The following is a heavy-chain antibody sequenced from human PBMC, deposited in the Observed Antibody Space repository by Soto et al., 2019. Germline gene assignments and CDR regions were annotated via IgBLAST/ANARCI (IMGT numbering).Heavy chain of an antibody. CDR2: IYYSGST. J-gene: IGHJ4*02. CDR3: ARGREYYDFWSGYYPFDY. Sequence: SETLSLTCTVSGGSISSYYWSWIRQPPGKGLEWIGYIYYSGSTNYNPSLKSRVTISVDTSKNQFSLKLSSVTAADTAVYYCARGREYYDFWSGYYPFDYWGQGTLVTVSS. D-gene: IGHD3-3*01. V-gene: IGHV4-59*01. CDR1: GGSISSYY.